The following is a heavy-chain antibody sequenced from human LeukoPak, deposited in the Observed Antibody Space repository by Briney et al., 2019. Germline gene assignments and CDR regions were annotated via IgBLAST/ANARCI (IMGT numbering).Heavy chain of an antibody. CDR3: AGSNFYYYYAMDV. CDR2: IYHSGTT. J-gene: IGHJ6*02. Sequence: PSETLSLTCAGSGGSISSGGYSWTWIRQPPGKGLEWIGYIYHSGTTYYNPSLKSRVTISVDKSRTQFSLKLSSVTAADTAVYYCAGSNFYYYYAMDVWGQGTTVTVSS. V-gene: IGHV4-30-2*01. D-gene: IGHD1-1*01. CDR1: GGSISSGGYS.